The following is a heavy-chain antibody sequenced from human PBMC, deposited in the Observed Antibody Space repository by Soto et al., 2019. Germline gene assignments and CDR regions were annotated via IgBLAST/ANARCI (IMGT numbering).Heavy chain of an antibody. CDR2: IIPIFGTA. Sequence: SVKVSCKASGGTFSSYAMSCVRQAPGQGLEWMGGIIPIFGTANYAQKFQGRVTITADESTSTAYMELSSLRSEDTAVYYCATNGPYCGGDCYVFDYWGQGTLVTVSS. V-gene: IGHV1-69*13. J-gene: IGHJ4*02. CDR1: GGTFSSYA. CDR3: ATNGPYCGGDCYVFDY. D-gene: IGHD2-21*02.